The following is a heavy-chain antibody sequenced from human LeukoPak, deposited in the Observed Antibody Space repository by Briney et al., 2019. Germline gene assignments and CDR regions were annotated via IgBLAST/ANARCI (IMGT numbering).Heavy chain of an antibody. CDR3: ARGIIGYYFDY. D-gene: IGHD2-15*01. J-gene: IGHJ4*02. CDR2: ISAYGNT. CDR1: GYTVTIYG. Sequence: VASVKVSCKTSGYTVTIYGISWVRQAPGQGLEWMGLISAYGNTNYAQNLQGRVTMTTDTSTSTAYMELRSLRSDDTAVYYCARGIIGYYFDYWGQGTLVTVSS. V-gene: IGHV1-18*01.